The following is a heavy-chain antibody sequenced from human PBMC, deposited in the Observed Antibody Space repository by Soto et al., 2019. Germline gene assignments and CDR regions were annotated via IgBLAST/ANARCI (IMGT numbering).Heavy chain of an antibody. CDR3: ARNSEVPAAPNFDY. J-gene: IGHJ4*02. V-gene: IGHV3-21*01. Sequence: PGGSLRLSCAASGFTFSSYSMNWVRQAPGKGLEWVSSISSSSSYIYYADSVKGRFTISRDNSKNTLYLQMNSLRAEDTAVYYCARNSEVPAAPNFDYWGQGTLVTVSS. CDR2: ISSSSSYI. CDR1: GFTFSSYS. D-gene: IGHD2-2*01.